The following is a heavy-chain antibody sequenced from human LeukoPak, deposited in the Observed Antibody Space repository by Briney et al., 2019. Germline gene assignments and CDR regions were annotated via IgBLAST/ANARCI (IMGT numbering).Heavy chain of an antibody. Sequence: SETLSLTCTVSGGSISSSSYYWAWIRQPPGRGLEWVGTIYYSGSTNYNPSLKSRLTISVDTSKNQFSLRLGSVTAADSAVYYCVRQSGFSMIVVVFDYWGQGTLVTVSS. CDR1: GGSISSSSYY. CDR2: IYYSGST. J-gene: IGHJ4*02. D-gene: IGHD3-22*01. CDR3: VRQSGFSMIVVVFDY. V-gene: IGHV4-39*01.